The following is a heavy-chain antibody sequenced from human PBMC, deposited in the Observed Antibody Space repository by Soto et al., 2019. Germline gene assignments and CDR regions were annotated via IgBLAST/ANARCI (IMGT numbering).Heavy chain of an antibody. V-gene: IGHV4-34*01. J-gene: IGHJ4*02. CDR3: ARRRSITMIVVVITHFDY. CDR1: GGSFSGYY. CDR2: INHSGST. D-gene: IGHD3-22*01. Sequence: PSETLSLTCAVYGGSFSGYYWSWIRQPPGKGLEWIGEINHSGSTNYNPSLKSRVTISVDTSKNQFSLKLSSVTAADTAVYYCARRRSITMIVVVITHFDYRGQGTLVTVSS.